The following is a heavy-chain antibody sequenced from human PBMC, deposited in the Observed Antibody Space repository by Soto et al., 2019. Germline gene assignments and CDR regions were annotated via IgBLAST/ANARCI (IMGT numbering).Heavy chain of an antibody. Sequence: SETLSLTCTVSGGSISSYYWSWIRQPPGKGLEWIGYISYSGSTSYNPSLKSRVTISVDTSKNQFSLRLSSVTAADTAVYYCARHLTPYSWNDGWGQGTLVTVSS. J-gene: IGHJ4*02. CDR3: ARHLTPYSWNDG. V-gene: IGHV4-59*08. CDR2: ISYSGST. CDR1: GGSISSYY. D-gene: IGHD1-20*01.